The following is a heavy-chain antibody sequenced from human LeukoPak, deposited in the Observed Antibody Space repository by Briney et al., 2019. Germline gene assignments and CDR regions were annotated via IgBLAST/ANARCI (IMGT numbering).Heavy chain of an antibody. Sequence: GGSLRLSCAASRFTFSSYSMNWVRQAPGKGLEWVSTISGSGGSTYYADSVKGRITTSRDNSKNTLYLQMNSLRAGDTAVYYCTRGSYYYGSGWGQGTLVTVSS. CDR2: ISGSGGST. J-gene: IGHJ4*02. CDR1: RFTFSSYS. V-gene: IGHV3-23*01. D-gene: IGHD3-10*01. CDR3: TRGSYYYGSG.